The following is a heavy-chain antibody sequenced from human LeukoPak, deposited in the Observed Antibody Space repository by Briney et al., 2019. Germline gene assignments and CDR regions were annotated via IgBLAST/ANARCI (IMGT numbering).Heavy chain of an antibody. CDR1: GGSFSGYY. J-gene: IGHJ5*02. CDR2: INHSGST. CDR3: ASVYGSGRNNWFDP. Sequence: SETLSLTCAVYGGSFSGYYWSWIRQPPGKGLEWIGEINHSGSTNYNPSLKSRVTISVDTSKNQFSLKLSSVTAADTAVYHCASVYGSGRNNWFDPWGQGTLVTVSS. D-gene: IGHD3-10*01. V-gene: IGHV4-34*01.